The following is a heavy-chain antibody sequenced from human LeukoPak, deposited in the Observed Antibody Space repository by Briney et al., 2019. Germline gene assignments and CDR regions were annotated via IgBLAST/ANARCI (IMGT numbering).Heavy chain of an antibody. CDR3: ARGSWYYGSGSYYQDYYYYYMDV. CDR1: GYTFTSYD. Sequence: ASVKVSCKASGYTFTSYDINWVRQATGQGLEWMGWMNPNSGNTGYAQKFQGRVTMTRNTSISTAYMEPSSLRSEDTAVYYCARGSWYYGSGSYYQDYYYYYMDVWGKGTTVTISS. V-gene: IGHV1-8*01. CDR2: MNPNSGNT. D-gene: IGHD3-10*01. J-gene: IGHJ6*03.